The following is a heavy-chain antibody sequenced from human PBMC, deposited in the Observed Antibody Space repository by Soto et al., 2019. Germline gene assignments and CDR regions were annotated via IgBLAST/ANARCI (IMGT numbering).Heavy chain of an antibody. V-gene: IGHV4-59*01. CDR2: IYYSGST. CDR3: ARGRTGTKDY. Sequence: SETLSLTCTVSGGSISSYYWSWIRQPPGKGLEWIGYIYYSGSTNYNPSLKSRVTISVDTSKNQFSLKLSSVTAADTAVYYCARGRTGTKDYWGQGTLVTVSS. D-gene: IGHD1-1*01. CDR1: GGSISSYY. J-gene: IGHJ4*02.